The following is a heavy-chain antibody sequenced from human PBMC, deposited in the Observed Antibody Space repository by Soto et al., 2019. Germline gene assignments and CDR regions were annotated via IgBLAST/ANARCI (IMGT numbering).Heavy chain of an antibody. CDR1: GGSVSSGSYY. CDR3: ARDSGYSYGFPFDY. CDR2: IYYSGST. D-gene: IGHD5-18*01. Sequence: PSETLSLTCTVSGGSVSSGSYYWSWIRQPPGKGLEWIGYIYYSGSTNYNPSLKSRVTISVDTSKNQFSLKLSSVTAADTAVYYCARDSGYSYGFPFDYWGQGTLVTVPQ. V-gene: IGHV4-61*01. J-gene: IGHJ4*02.